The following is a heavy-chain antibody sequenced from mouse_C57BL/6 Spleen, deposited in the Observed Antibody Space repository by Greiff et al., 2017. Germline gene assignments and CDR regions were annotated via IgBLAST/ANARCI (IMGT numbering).Heavy chain of an antibody. CDR1: GFTFSDYY. J-gene: IGHJ4*01. V-gene: IGHV5-16*01. D-gene: IGHD2-3*01. CDR3: ARDRDGYYAMDY. CDR2: INYDGSST. Sequence: EVKVVESEGGLVQPGSSMKLSCTASGFTFSDYYMAWVRQVPDKGLEWVANINYDGSSTYYLDSLKSRFIISRDNAKNILYLQMSSLKSEDTATYYCARDRDGYYAMDYWGQGTSVTVSS.